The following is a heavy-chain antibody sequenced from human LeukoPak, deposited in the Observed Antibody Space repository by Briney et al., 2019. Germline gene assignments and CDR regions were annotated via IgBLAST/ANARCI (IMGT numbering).Heavy chain of an antibody. J-gene: IGHJ6*02. D-gene: IGHD2/OR15-2a*01. Sequence: AGGSLRLSCVASGFTFSSRWMHWVRHAPGKGLVWVSIINTDGSTTRYADFVEGRFTISRDNARNTLYLEMNSLRVEDTAVYFCARDISRTMDVWGQGTTVTV. V-gene: IGHV3-74*01. CDR2: INTDGSTT. CDR3: ARDISRTMDV. CDR1: GFTFSSRW.